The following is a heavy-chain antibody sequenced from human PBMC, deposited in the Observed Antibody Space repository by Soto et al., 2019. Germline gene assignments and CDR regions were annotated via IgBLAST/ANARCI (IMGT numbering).Heavy chain of an antibody. D-gene: IGHD2-2*02. J-gene: IGHJ4*02. CDR2: VYHSGTT. CDR1: GDSITSSGFY. Sequence: SETLCLTCTVSGDSITSSGFYWGWIRQPPGKGLEWIGSVYHSGTTYSNPSLRSRVTISVDTSKIQFSLGLSSVTAADTAVYYCARHFHCYRTNSYPYFHYWCQALLLTLST. V-gene: IGHV4-39*01. CDR3: ARHFHCYRTNSYPYFHY.